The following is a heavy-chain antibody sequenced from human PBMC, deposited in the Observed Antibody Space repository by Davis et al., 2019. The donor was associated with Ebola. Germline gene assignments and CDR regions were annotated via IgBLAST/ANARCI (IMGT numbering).Heavy chain of an antibody. CDR1: GGSSSGYY. CDR3: ARVVVVPAAKGRNYYYYGMDV. J-gene: IGHJ6*02. D-gene: IGHD2-2*01. V-gene: IGHV4-34*01. CDR2: INHSGST. Sequence: SETLSLTCAVYGGSSSGYYWSWIRQPPGKGLEWIGEINHSGSTNYNPSLKSRVTISVDTSKNQFSLKLSSVTAADTAVYYCARVVVVPAAKGRNYYYYGMDVWGQGTTVTVSS.